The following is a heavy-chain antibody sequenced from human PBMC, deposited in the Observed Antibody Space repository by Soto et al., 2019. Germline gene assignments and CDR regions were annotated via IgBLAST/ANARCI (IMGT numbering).Heavy chain of an antibody. CDR1: GGSISSYY. D-gene: IGHD3-22*01. Sequence: SETLSLTCTVSGGSISSYYWSWIRQPPGKGLEWIGYIYYSGSTNYNPSLKSRVTISVDTSKNQFSLKLSSVTAADTAVYYCAREGDSSGYYYNWFDPWGQGTLVTVSS. V-gene: IGHV4-59*01. CDR2: IYYSGST. J-gene: IGHJ5*02. CDR3: AREGDSSGYYYNWFDP.